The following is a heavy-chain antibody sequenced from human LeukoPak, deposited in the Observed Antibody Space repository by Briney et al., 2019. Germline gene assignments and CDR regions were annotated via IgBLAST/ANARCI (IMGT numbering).Heavy chain of an antibody. CDR3: AKDTTPPKAGFDP. Sequence: GGSLRLSCAASGFTFSSYGMHWVRQAPGKGLEWVAFIRYDGSNKYYADSVKGRFTISRDNSKNTRYLQMNSLRAEDTAVYYCAKDTTPPKAGFDPWGQGTLVTVSS. CDR2: IRYDGSNK. D-gene: IGHD1-14*01. CDR1: GFTFSSYG. J-gene: IGHJ5*02. V-gene: IGHV3-30*02.